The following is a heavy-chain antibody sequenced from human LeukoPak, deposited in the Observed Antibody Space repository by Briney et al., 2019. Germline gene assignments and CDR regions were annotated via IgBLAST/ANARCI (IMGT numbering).Heavy chain of an antibody. D-gene: IGHD3-22*01. CDR1: GFTFNTYS. CDR2: ISSRSSAI. J-gene: IGHJ4*02. Sequence: GSLRLSCAASGFTFNTYSMNRVRQPPGKGLEWLSYISSRSSAIYYADSVKGRFTISRDNSKNTLYLQMNSLRAEDTAVYYCASGCYYYDSSGYSVWGQGTLVTVSS. V-gene: IGHV3-48*01. CDR3: ASGCYYYDSSGYSV.